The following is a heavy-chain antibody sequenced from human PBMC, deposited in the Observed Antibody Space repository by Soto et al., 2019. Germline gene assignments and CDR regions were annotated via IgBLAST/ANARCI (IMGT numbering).Heavy chain of an antibody. CDR1: GFTFSSYA. J-gene: IGHJ4*02. V-gene: IGHV3-23*01. D-gene: IGHD3-3*01. Sequence: GGSLRLSCAASGFTFSSYAMSWVRQAPGKGLEWVSAISGSGGSTYYADSVKGRFTISRDNSKNTLYMQMNSLRAEDTAVYYCAKDPELRFLEAGSGYFDYWGQGTLVTVSS. CDR3: AKDPELRFLEAGSGYFDY. CDR2: ISGSGGST.